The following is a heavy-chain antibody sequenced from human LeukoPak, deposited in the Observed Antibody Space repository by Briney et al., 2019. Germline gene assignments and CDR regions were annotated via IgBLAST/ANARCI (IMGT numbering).Heavy chain of an antibody. D-gene: IGHD3-3*01. J-gene: IGHJ4*02. CDR3: ARVLYDFWSGTDRYFDY. V-gene: IGHV1-46*03. CDR1: GYTFTSYY. CDR2: INPSGGST. Sequence: GASVKVSCKASGYTFTSYYMHWVPQAPGQGLEWMGIINPSGGSTSYAQKFQGRVTMTRDTSTSTVYMELSSLRSEDTAVYYCARVLYDFWSGTDRYFDYWGQGTLVTVSS.